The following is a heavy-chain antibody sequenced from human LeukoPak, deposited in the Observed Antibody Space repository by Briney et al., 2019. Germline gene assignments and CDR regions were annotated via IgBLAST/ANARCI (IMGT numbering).Heavy chain of an antibody. CDR3: ATVQLAGWFDP. D-gene: IGHD1-1*01. CDR1: GYTFTSYG. Sequence: EASVKVSCKASGYTFTSYGISWVRQAPGQGLEWMGWISAYNGNTNYVQKLQGRVTMTTDTSTSTAYMELRSLRSDDTAVYYCATVQLAGWFDPWGQGTLVTVSS. J-gene: IGHJ5*02. CDR2: ISAYNGNT. V-gene: IGHV1-18*01.